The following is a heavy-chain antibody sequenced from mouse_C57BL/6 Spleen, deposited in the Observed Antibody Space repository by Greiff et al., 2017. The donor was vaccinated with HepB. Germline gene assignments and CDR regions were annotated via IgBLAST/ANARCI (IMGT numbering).Heavy chain of an antibody. D-gene: IGHD2-5*01. CDR1: GYTFTDYY. Sequence: EVQLQQSGPELVKPGASVKISCKASGYTFTDYYMNWVKQSHGKSLEWIGDINPNNGGTSYNQKFKGKATLTVDKSSSTAYMELRSLTSEDSAVYYCAREGDSNYEVAYWGQGTLVTVSA. CDR2: INPNNGGT. CDR3: AREGDSNYEVAY. V-gene: IGHV1-26*01. J-gene: IGHJ3*01.